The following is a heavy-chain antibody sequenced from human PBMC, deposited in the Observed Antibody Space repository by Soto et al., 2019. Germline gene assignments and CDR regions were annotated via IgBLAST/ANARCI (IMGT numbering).Heavy chain of an antibody. Sequence: GGSLRLSCAASGFTFSSYGMHWVRQAPGKGLEWVAVIWYDGSNKYYADSVKGRFTISRDNSKNTLYLQMNSLTAGDTAVYYCARVRSCSSTTCYNFDWWGQRTLVTVSS. CDR2: IWYDGSNK. J-gene: IGHJ4*02. CDR3: ARVRSCSSTTCYNFDW. V-gene: IGHV3-33*01. CDR1: GFTFSSYG. D-gene: IGHD2-2*02.